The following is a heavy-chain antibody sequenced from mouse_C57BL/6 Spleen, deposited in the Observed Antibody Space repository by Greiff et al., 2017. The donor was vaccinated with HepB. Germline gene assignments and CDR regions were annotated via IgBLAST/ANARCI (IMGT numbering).Heavy chain of an antibody. Sequence: EVKLVESGAELVKPGASVKLSCTASGFNIKDYYMHWVKQRTEQGLEWIGRIDPEDGETKYAPKFQGKATITTETSSNTAYLQLSSLTSEDTAVYYCAREYYGSRPLDYWGQGTTLTVSS. CDR2: IDPEDGET. V-gene: IGHV14-2*01. CDR3: AREYYGSRPLDY. CDR1: GFNIKDYY. D-gene: IGHD1-1*01. J-gene: IGHJ2*01.